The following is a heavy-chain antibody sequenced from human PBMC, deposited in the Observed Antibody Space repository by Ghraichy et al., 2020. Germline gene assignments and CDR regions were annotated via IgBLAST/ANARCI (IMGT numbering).Heavy chain of an antibody. V-gene: IGHV1-2*02. D-gene: IGHD5-24*01. CDR1: GYTFTGYY. CDR3: ARCLLMSRRDGYNFGY. CDR2: INPNSGGT. J-gene: IGHJ4*02. Sequence: ASVKVSCKASGYTFTGYYMHWVRQAPGQGLEWMGWINPNSGGTNYAQKFQGRVTMTRDTSISTAYMELSRLRSDDTAVYYCARCLLMSRRDGYNFGYWGQGTLVTVSS.